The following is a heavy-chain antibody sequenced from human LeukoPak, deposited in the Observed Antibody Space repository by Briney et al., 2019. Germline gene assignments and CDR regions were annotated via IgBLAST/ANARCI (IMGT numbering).Heavy chain of an antibody. Sequence: GGSLRLSCAASGFAVSSNYMSWVRQAPGMGLEWVSVIYSGGTTYYADSVKGRFTISRDNSKNTLYLQMNTLRVEDTAVYYCARGRVGPYPGTYYWGQGTLVTVSS. J-gene: IGHJ4*02. CDR1: GFAVSSNY. CDR2: IYSGGTT. CDR3: ARGRVGPYPGTYY. V-gene: IGHV3-66*01. D-gene: IGHD1-26*01.